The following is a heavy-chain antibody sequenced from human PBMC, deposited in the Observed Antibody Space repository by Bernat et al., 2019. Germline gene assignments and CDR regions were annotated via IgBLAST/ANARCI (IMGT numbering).Heavy chain of an antibody. J-gene: IGHJ4*02. Sequence: EVQLVESGGGLVKPGGSLRLSCAASGFTFSSDSMNWVRQAPGKGLEWVSSISSSSSYIYYADSVKGRFTISRDNAKNSLYLQMNSLSAEDTAVYYCARGALPSRGSWGQGTLVTVSS. CDR1: GFTFSSDS. V-gene: IGHV3-21*01. CDR3: ARGALPSRGS. CDR2: ISSSSSYI.